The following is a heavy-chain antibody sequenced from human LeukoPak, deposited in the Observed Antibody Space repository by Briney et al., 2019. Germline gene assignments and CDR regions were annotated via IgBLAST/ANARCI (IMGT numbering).Heavy chain of an antibody. Sequence: GGSLRLSCAASGFSVSSNYMSWVRQAPGKGLEWVSSISTSSSYIYYADSVKGRFTISRDNVKNSLYLQMNSLRAEDTAVYYCAREGDYGDYGAFDIWGQGTMVTVSS. V-gene: IGHV3-21*01. CDR2: ISTSSSYI. J-gene: IGHJ3*02. CDR3: AREGDYGDYGAFDI. D-gene: IGHD4-17*01. CDR1: GFSVSSNY.